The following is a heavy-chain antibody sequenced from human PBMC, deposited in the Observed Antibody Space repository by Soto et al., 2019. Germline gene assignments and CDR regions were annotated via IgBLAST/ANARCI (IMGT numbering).Heavy chain of an antibody. V-gene: IGHV1-69*06. CDR3: ARAAPTPYCSSTSCYYWYFDL. J-gene: IGHJ2*01. CDR2: IIPIVGTA. Sequence: QVQLVQSGAEVKKPGSSVKVSCKASGGTFSSYAISWVRQAPGQGLEWMGGIIPIVGTANYAQKFQGRVTITADKSTSTAYMELSSLRSEDTAVYYCARAAPTPYCSSTSCYYWYFDLWGRGTLVTVSS. CDR1: GGTFSSYA. D-gene: IGHD2-2*01.